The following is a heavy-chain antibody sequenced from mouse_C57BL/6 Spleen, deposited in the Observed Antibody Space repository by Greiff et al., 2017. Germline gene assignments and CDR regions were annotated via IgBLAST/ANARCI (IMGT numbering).Heavy chain of an antibody. CDR1: GFTFSDYG. D-gene: IGHD1-1*01. V-gene: IGHV5-17*01. CDR3: ARLKYGSPYYAMDY. Sequence: EVKLMESGGGLVKPGGSLKLSCAASGFTFSDYGMHWVRQAPEKGLEWVAYISSGSSTIYYADTVKGRFTISRDNAKNTLFLQMTSLRSEDTAMYYCARLKYGSPYYAMDYWGQGTSVTVSS. J-gene: IGHJ4*01. CDR2: ISSGSSTI.